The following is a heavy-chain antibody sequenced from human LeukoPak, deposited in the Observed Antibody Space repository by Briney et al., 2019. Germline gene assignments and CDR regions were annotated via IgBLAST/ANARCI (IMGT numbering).Heavy chain of an antibody. CDR1: GYTFTSYG. V-gene: IGHV1-18*01. Sequence: ASVKVSCKTSGYTFTSYGISWVRQAPGQGLEWMGWISGYNGNTNYAQKLQVRVTMTTDTPTSTAYMELRSLRSDDTAVYYCARTGRVLSFVDYWGQGTLVTVSS. CDR3: ARTGRVLSFVDY. D-gene: IGHD2-15*01. CDR2: ISGYNGNT. J-gene: IGHJ4*02.